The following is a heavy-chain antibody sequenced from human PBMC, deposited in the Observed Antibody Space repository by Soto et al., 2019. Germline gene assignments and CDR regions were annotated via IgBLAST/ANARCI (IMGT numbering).Heavy chain of an antibody. CDR3: ARDRQGTVGATTLGWFDP. D-gene: IGHD1-26*01. Sequence: ASVKVSCKASGYTFTSYGISWVRQAPGQGLEWMGWISAYNGNTNYAQKLQGRVTMTTDTSTSTAYMELRSLRSDDTAVYYCARDRQGTVGATTLGWFDPWGQGTLVTVS. CDR1: GYTFTSYG. CDR2: ISAYNGNT. V-gene: IGHV1-18*04. J-gene: IGHJ5*02.